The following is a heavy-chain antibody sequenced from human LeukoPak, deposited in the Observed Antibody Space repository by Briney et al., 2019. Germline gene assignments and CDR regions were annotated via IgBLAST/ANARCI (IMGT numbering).Heavy chain of an antibody. CDR2: IKQDGSEK. CDR3: ARDRRYDFWSGNNWFDP. J-gene: IGHJ5*02. V-gene: IGHV3-7*03. Sequence: PGGSPRLSCAASGFTFSSYWMSWVRQAPGKGLEWVASIKQDGSEKHYVDSVKGRFTISRDNAKNSLYLQMNSLRAEDTAVYYCARDRRYDFWSGNNWFDPWGQGTQVTVSS. CDR1: GFTFSSYW. D-gene: IGHD3-3*01.